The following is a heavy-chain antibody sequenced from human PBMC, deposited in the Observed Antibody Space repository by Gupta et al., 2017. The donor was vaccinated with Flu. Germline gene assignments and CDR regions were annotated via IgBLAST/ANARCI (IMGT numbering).Heavy chain of an antibody. Sequence: FDDYAMHWVRQAPGKGLEWVSSISWNSGLIGYADSVKGRFTISRDNAKNSLYLQMSSLRPEDTALFYCAKAVAASDDAFHFWGQGTMVTVSS. D-gene: IGHD6-19*01. CDR3: AKAVAASDDAFHF. CDR1: FDDYA. V-gene: IGHV3-9*01. J-gene: IGHJ3*01. CDR2: ISWNSGLI.